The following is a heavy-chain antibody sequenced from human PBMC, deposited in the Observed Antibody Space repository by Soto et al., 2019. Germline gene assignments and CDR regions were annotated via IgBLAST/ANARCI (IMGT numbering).Heavy chain of an antibody. CDR3: ARLVGVYGALWFDY. Sequence: QVQLRESGPRLVKPSETLSLTCSVSGGSISGGYYWTWIRQPPWKGLEWIGYIYYSGSTYYIPSLKTRITTSVETSTNQFSLRLSSVAAPDAARYYCARLVGVYGALWFDYWPQGTLVTVSS. D-gene: IGHD2-8*02. J-gene: IGHJ4*02. CDR2: IYYSGST. CDR1: GGSISGGYY. V-gene: IGHV4-31*03.